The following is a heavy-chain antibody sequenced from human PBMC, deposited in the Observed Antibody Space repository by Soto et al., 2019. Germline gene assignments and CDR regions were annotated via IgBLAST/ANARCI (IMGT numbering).Heavy chain of an antibody. V-gene: IGHV4-59*01. CDR3: ARARSPAGMGDGMDV. J-gene: IGHJ6*02. D-gene: IGHD2-2*01. Sequence: QVQLQESGPGLVKPSETLSLTCTVSGGSISSDYWSWIRQPPGEGLEWIAYIYYSGSTNYNPSLRSRVTISVDTDKNQFSLKLSSVTAADTAVYYCARARSPAGMGDGMDVWGQGTTVTVSS. CDR1: GGSISSDY. CDR2: IYYSGST.